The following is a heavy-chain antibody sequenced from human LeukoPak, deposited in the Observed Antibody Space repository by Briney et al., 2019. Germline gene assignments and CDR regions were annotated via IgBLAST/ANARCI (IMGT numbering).Heavy chain of an antibody. D-gene: IGHD3-22*01. Sequence: SETLSLTCTVSGDAVYYWNWIRQPPGKGLEWIGEINHSGSTYYNPSLKSRVTISVDTSKNQFSLKLSSVTAADTAVYYCAREPSPYYYDSSGYPGRDAFDIWGQGTMVTVSS. CDR2: INHSGST. J-gene: IGHJ3*02. CDR1: GDAVYY. V-gene: IGHV4-34*01. CDR3: AREPSPYYYDSSGYPGRDAFDI.